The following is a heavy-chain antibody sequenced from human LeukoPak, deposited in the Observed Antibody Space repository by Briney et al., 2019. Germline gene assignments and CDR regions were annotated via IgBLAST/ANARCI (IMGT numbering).Heavy chain of an antibody. V-gene: IGHV4-31*03. D-gene: IGHD2-2*01. CDR3: AREQRTLEGYCSSTSCYAGNWFDP. CDR2: IYYSGST. CDR1: GGSISSGDYY. Sequence: PSETLSLTCTVSGGSISSGDYYWNWIRQHPGKGLEWIGYIYYSGSTYYNPSLKSRLTISVDTSKNQFSLKLSSVTAADTALYYCAREQRTLEGYCSSTSCYAGNWFDPWGQGTLVTVSS. J-gene: IGHJ5*02.